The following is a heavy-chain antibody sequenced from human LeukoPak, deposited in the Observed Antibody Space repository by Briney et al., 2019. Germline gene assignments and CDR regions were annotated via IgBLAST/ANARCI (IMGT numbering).Heavy chain of an antibody. CDR1: GGTFSSYA. V-gene: IGHV1-69*13. Sequence: SVKVSCKASGGTFSSYAISWVRQAPGQGLEWMGGIIPIFGTANYAQKFQGRVTITADESTSTAYMELSSLRSEDTAVYYCARDYYDSSGYEYYYYGMDVWGQGTTVTVSS. CDR2: IIPIFGTA. CDR3: ARDYYDSSGYEYYYYGMDV. D-gene: IGHD3-22*01. J-gene: IGHJ6*02.